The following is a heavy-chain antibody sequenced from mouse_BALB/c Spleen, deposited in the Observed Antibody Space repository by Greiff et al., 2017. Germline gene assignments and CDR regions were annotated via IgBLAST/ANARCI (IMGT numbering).Heavy chain of an antibody. D-gene: IGHD1-2*01. CDR2: FYPRSGSI. Sequence: QVHVKQSGAELVKPGASVKLSCKASGYTFTEYTIHWVKQRSGQGLEWIGWFYPRSGSIKYNEKFKDKATLTADKSSSTVYMELSRLTSEDSAVYFCARHEPYYYGYVRAMDYWGQGTSVPSPQ. CDR3: ARHEPYYYGYVRAMDY. V-gene: IGHV1-62-2*01. J-gene: IGHJ4*01. CDR1: GYTFTEYT.